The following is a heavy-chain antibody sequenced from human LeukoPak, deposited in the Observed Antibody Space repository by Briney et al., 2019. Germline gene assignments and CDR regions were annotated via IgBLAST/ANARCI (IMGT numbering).Heavy chain of an antibody. V-gene: IGHV3-74*01. CDR1: GFTFSNYM. Sequence: GGSLRLSCAASGFTFSNYMMHWVRQAPGKGLVWVSRIKSDGITITYADSVKGRFTISRDNSKNTLYLQMNSLRAEDTAVYYCAKDRSIPRSNWFDPWGQGTLVTVSS. CDR2: IKSDGITI. CDR3: AKDRSIPRSNWFDP. D-gene: IGHD2-21*01. J-gene: IGHJ5*02.